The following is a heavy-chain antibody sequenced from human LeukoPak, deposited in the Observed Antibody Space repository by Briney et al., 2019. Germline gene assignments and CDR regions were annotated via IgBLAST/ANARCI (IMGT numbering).Heavy chain of an antibody. V-gene: IGHV4-39*01. CDR2: IYYSGST. D-gene: IGHD2-15*01. J-gene: IGHJ3*02. Sequence: PSETLSLTCTVSVGSISSSSYYWAWIRQPPGKGLGGIGSIYYSGSTYYNPSLKSRVTISVDTSKNQFSLKLSSVTAADTAVYYCARRREWWGAFDIWGQGTMVTVSS. CDR1: VGSISSSSYY. CDR3: ARRREWWGAFDI.